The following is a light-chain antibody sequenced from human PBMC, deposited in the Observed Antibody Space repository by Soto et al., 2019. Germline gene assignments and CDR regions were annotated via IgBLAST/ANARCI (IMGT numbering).Light chain of an antibody. Sequence: EIVMTQSPATLSVSPGERATLSCTASQIISSNLAWYQQKPGQAPRLLIYGASTRATGIPARFSGSGSGTEFTLTISSLQPEDVAVYYCLQFNNWLTWTFGQGTRVEIK. J-gene: IGKJ1*01. CDR2: GAS. V-gene: IGKV3-15*01. CDR3: LQFNNWLTWT. CDR1: QIISSN.